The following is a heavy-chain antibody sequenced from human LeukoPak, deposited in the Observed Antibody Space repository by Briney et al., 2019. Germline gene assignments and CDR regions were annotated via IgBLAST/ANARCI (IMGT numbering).Heavy chain of an antibody. CDR2: IYPGDSDT. CDR3: ARVGNPKVFDY. CDR1: GYSLTSYW. J-gene: IGHJ4*02. V-gene: IGHV5-51*01. Sequence: ESLKISCKGSGYSLTSYWIGWVRQMSGKGLEWMGIIYPGDSDTRYSPSFQGQVTISADKSISTAYLRWSSLKASDTAMYYCARVGNPKVFDYWGQGTLVTVSS. D-gene: IGHD1-14*01.